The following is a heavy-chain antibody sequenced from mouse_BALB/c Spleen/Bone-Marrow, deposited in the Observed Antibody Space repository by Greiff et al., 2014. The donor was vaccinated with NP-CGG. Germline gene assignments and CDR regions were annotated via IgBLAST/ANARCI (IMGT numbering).Heavy chain of an antibody. Sequence: VQLQQSGGGLVKPGGSLKLSCAASGFTFSDYYMYWVRQTPEKRLEWVATISDGGSYTYYPDSVKGRFTISRDNAKNNLFLQLSRLKSEDTARYYCAREVSMDYGGQGTSVTVSS. CDR2: ISDGGSYT. V-gene: IGHV5-4*02. CDR3: AREVSMDY. CDR1: GFTFSDYY. J-gene: IGHJ4*01.